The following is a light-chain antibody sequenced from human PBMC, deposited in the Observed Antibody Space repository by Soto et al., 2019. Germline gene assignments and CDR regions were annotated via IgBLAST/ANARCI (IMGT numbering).Light chain of an antibody. CDR1: NIGSKI. CDR3: QVWAGSSDRV. J-gene: IGLJ3*02. Sequence: SYVLTQPPWVSVAPGQTARITCGANNIGSKIVHWFQQKPGQAPVLVVYDDDRRPSGIPERFSASNSGNTATLTISRVEGGDEADYYYQVWAGSSDRVFGGGTKLTVL. V-gene: IGLV3-21*02. CDR2: DDD.